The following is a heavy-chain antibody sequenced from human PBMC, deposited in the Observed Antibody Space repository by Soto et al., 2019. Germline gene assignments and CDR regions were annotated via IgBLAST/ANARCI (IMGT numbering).Heavy chain of an antibody. CDR2: IIPIFGTA. J-gene: IGHJ6*02. V-gene: IGHV1-69*01. CDR1: GGTFSSYA. Sequence: QVQLVQSGAEVKKPGSSVKVSCKASGGTFSSYAISWVRQAHGQGLEWMGGIIPIFGTANYAQKFQGRVTITADESTSTAYMELSSLRSEATAVYYCARGLGEWSDDFSHLTYYGMDVWGQGTTVTVSS. CDR3: ARGLGEWSDDFSHLTYYGMDV. D-gene: IGHD3-3*01.